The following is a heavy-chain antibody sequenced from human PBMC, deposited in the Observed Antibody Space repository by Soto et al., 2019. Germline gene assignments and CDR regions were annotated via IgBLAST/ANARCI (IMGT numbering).Heavy chain of an antibody. CDR2: INPNSGGT. CDR3: ARDRDVLRYFAWHHSKVLYGMDV. D-gene: IGHD3-9*01. V-gene: IGHV1-2*02. Sequence: ASVKVSCKASGYTFTGYYMHWVRQAPGQGLGWMGWINPNSGGTNYAQKFQGRVTMTRDTSISTAYMELSRLRSDDTAVYYCARDRDVLRYFAWHHSKVLYGMDVWGQGTTVTVSS. J-gene: IGHJ6*02. CDR1: GYTFTGYY.